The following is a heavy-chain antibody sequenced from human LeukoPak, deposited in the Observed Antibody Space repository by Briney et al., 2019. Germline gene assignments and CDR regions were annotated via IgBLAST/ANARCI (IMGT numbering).Heavy chain of an antibody. CDR3: AKGKSRFDY. J-gene: IGHJ4*02. CDR1: VVTFSSYA. CDR2: ISGSGGST. V-gene: IGHV3-23*01. Sequence: GGSLRLSCAAPVVTFSSYAMSWVRQAPGKGLEWVSAISGSGGSTYYADSVKGRFAISRDNSKNTLYLQMNSLRAEDTAVYYCAKGKSRFDYWGQGTLVTVSS.